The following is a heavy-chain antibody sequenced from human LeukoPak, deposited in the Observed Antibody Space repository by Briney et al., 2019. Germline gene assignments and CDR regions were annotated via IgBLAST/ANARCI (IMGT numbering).Heavy chain of an antibody. D-gene: IGHD2-2*01. CDR2: INPNSGGT. CDR1: GYTFTGYY. J-gene: IGHJ6*03. V-gene: IGHV1-2*02. Sequence: ASVKVSCKASGYTFTGYYMHWVRQDLRQGLQWMGWINPNSGGTDYAQKFQGRVTMTRDTSIRTVYVELSSLRSDDTAVYYCARADSVPAGDYHYWYMDVWGKGTTVTVSS. CDR3: ARADSVPAGDYHYWYMDV.